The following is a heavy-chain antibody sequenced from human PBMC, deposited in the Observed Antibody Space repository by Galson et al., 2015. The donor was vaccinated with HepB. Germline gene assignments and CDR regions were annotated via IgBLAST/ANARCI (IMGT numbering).Heavy chain of an antibody. CDR1: GFSFSIYA. D-gene: IGHD5/OR15-5a*01. CDR2: ISSDGTNK. V-gene: IGHV3-30*04. Sequence: SLRLSCAASGFSFSIYAMHWVRQTPGKGLEWVAIISSDGTNKYYADSVKGRFTISRDNSKNTLYLQLKSLRVEDTAIYYCARHLFVKVSGTLHYYGLDVWGQGAAVTVSS. CDR3: ARHLFVKVSGTLHYYGLDV. J-gene: IGHJ6*02.